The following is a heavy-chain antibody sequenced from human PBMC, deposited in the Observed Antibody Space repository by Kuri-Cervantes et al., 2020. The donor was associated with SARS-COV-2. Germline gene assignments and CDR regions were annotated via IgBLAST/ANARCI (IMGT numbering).Heavy chain of an antibody. CDR3: ARISSGSVLRFLEWSAEDAFDI. CDR1: GYTFTGYY. Sequence: ASVKVSCKASGYTFTGYYMHWVRQAPGQGLEWMGWINPNSGGTNYAQKFQGRVTTTRDTSISTAYMELSRLRSDDTAVYYCARISSGSVLRFLEWSAEDAFDIWGQGTMVTVSS. D-gene: IGHD3-3*01. CDR2: INPNSGGT. V-gene: IGHV1-2*02. J-gene: IGHJ3*02.